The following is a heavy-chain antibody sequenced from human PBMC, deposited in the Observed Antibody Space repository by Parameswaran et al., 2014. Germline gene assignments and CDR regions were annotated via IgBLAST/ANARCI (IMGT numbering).Heavy chain of an antibody. CDR3: ARVDCSSTSCYRYDY. Sequence: ISVARWIRQSPSRGLEWLGRTYYRSKWYNDYAVSVKSRITINPDTSKNQFSLQLNSVTPEDTAVYYCARVDCSSTSCYRYDYWGQGTLVTVSS. J-gene: IGHJ4*02. D-gene: IGHD2-2*02. V-gene: IGHV6-1*01. CDR1: ISVA. CDR2: TYYRSKWYN.